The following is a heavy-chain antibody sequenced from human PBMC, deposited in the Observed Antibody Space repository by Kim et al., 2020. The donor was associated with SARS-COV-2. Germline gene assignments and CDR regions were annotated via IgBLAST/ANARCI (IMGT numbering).Heavy chain of an antibody. D-gene: IGHD3-22*01. CDR3: AREGDSSGLLQLDY. Sequence: NPSRKSRVTISVDTSKNQFSLKLSSVTAADTAVYYCAREGDSSGLLQLDYWGQGTLVTVSS. J-gene: IGHJ4*02. V-gene: IGHV4-31*02.